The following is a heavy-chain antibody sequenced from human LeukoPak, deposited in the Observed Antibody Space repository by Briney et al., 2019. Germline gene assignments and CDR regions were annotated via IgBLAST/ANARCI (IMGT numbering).Heavy chain of an antibody. CDR2: ISGSGGST. D-gene: IGHD7-27*01. Sequence: GGSLRLXCAASGFTFSSYAMSWVRQAPGKGLEWVSAISGSGGSTYYADSVKGRFTISRDNSKNTLYLQMNSLRAEDTAVYYCAKEGSPDKLGDAFDIWGQGNNGHRLF. CDR3: AKEGSPDKLGDAFDI. J-gene: IGHJ3*02. CDR1: GFTFSSYA. V-gene: IGHV3-23*01.